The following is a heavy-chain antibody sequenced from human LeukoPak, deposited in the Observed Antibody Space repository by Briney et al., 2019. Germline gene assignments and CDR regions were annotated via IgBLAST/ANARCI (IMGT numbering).Heavy chain of an antibody. J-gene: IGHJ6*02. CDR3: ARGYDFWSGYGAKGYGMDV. Sequence: TSETLSLTCTVSGGSISSGDYYWSWIRQPPGKGLECIGHIYYSGSTNYNPSLKSRVTISVDTSKNQFSLKLSSVTAADTAVYYCARGYDFWSGYGAKGYGMDVWGQGTTVTVSS. V-gene: IGHV4-61*08. CDR2: IYYSGST. D-gene: IGHD3-3*01. CDR1: GGSISSGDYY.